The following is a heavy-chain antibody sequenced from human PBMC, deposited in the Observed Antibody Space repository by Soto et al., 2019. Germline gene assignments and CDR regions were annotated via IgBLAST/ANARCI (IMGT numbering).Heavy chain of an antibody. CDR3: ARDRVRHYYDSSGYYGY. J-gene: IGHJ4*02. D-gene: IGHD3-22*01. CDR1: GYTFTSYG. V-gene: IGHV1-18*01. Sequence: ASVKVSFKASGYTFTSYGISWVRQAPGQGLEWMGWISAYNGNTNYAQKLQGRVTMTTDTSTSTAYMELRSLRSDDTAVYYCARDRVRHYYDSSGYYGYWGQGTLVTVSS. CDR2: ISAYNGNT.